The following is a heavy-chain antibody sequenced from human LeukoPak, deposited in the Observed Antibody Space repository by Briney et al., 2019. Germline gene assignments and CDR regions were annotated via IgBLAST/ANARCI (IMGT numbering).Heavy chain of an antibody. CDR1: GGSISSGSYY. CDR2: IYTSGST. Sequence: PSETLSLTCTVSGGSISSGSYYWSWIRQPAGKGLEWIGRIYTSGSTNYNPSLKSRVTISVDTSKNQFSLKLSSVTAADTAVYYCASQPYYDILTGYSHFDYWGQGTLVTVSS. CDR3: ASQPYYDILTGYSHFDY. V-gene: IGHV4-61*02. D-gene: IGHD3-9*01. J-gene: IGHJ4*02.